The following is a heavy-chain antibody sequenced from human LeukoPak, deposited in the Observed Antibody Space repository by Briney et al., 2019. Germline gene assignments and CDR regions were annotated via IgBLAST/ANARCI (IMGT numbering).Heavy chain of an antibody. V-gene: IGHV3-21*01. J-gene: IGHJ3*02. D-gene: IGHD6-19*01. CDR1: GFTFSSYS. CDR2: ISSSSSYI. CDR3: ARGSGWYDVELGDAFDI. Sequence: PGGSLRLSCAASGFTFSSYSMNWVRQAPGKGLEWVSSISSSSSYIYYADSVKGRFTISRDNAKNSLYLQMNSLRAEDTAVYYCARGSGWYDVELGDAFDIWGQGTMVTVSS.